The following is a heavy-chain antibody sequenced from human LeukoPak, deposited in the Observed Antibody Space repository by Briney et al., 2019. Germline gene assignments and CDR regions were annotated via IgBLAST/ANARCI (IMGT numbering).Heavy chain of an antibody. J-gene: IGHJ6*03. D-gene: IGHD4-17*01. Sequence: GGSLRLSCAASGFTFSIYGMHWVRQAPGKGLEWVSFVRYDGTNKFNADSVRGRFTISRDNSKNTLYLHMNSLRREDTAVYYCAKELMDYGDYVGPRYHYYMDVWGKGTTVTVSS. V-gene: IGHV3-30*02. CDR2: VRYDGTNK. CDR1: GFTFSIYG. CDR3: AKELMDYGDYVGPRYHYYMDV.